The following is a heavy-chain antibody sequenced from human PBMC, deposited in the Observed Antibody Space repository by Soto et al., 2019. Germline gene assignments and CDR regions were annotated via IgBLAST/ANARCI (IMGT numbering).Heavy chain of an antibody. Sequence: GESLKISCKGSGYRFTSYWIGWVRQMPGKGLEWMGLIFPADSDTRYSPSFQGQVTISADKSISTAYLQWSRLKASDTAVYYCARRSGSGWSDSWGQGTLVTVS. CDR1: GYRFTSYW. J-gene: IGHJ5*01. CDR3: ARRSGSGWSDS. D-gene: IGHD6-19*01. V-gene: IGHV5-51*01. CDR2: IFPADSDT.